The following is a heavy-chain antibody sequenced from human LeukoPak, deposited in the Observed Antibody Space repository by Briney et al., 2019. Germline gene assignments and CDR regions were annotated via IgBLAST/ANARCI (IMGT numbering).Heavy chain of an antibody. J-gene: IGHJ4*02. CDR2: IYSGGST. CDR3: ASTFYGDSPPY. CDR1: GFTFSNYW. D-gene: IGHD4-17*01. V-gene: IGHV3-66*01. Sequence: GGSLRLSCAASGFTFSNYWMSWVRQAPGKGLEWVSVIYSGGSTYYSDSVKGRFTISRDNSKNTLYLQMNSLRAEDTAVYYCASTFYGDSPPYWGQGTLVTVSS.